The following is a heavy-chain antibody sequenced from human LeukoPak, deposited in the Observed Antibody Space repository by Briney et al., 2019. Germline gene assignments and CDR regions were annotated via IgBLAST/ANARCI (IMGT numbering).Heavy chain of an antibody. CDR3: VCPESGCSHGYGY. D-gene: IGHD5-18*01. V-gene: IGHV3-64D*09. CDR2: ISDNGGST. J-gene: IGHJ4*02. Sequence: PGGSLRLSCSASGFTFSSYPMHWVRQSPGKGLEYVSAISDNGGSTFYADSVKGRFTISRDNSKNTLYLQMRSLRAEDTALYYCVCPESGCSHGYGYWGQGTLVTVSS. CDR1: GFTFSSYP.